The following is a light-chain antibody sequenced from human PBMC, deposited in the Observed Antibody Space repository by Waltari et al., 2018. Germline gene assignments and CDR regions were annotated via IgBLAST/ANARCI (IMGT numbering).Light chain of an antibody. CDR1: QSISSW. CDR3: QQANSFPWT. V-gene: IGKV1-12*01. Sequence: DIQMTQSPSTLSASIGDRVTITCRASQSISSWLAWYQQQPGKAPNLLIYAASALQSGVPSRFSGSGSELHFTLTINNLQPEDFATYYCQQANSFPWTFGQGTKVEIK. J-gene: IGKJ1*01. CDR2: AAS.